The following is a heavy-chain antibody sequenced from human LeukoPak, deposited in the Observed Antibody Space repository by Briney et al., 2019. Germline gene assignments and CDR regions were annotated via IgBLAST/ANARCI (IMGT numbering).Heavy chain of an antibody. CDR1: GFTFSSYW. V-gene: IGHV3-7*01. D-gene: IGHD3-10*02. CDR3: AELGITMIGGV. CDR2: IKQDGSER. Sequence: GGSLRLSCAASGFTFSSYWMSWVRQAPGKGLEWVANIKQDGSERNYVDSVKGRFTISRDNAKNSLYLQMNSLRAEDTAVYYCAELGITMIGGVWGKGTTVTISS. J-gene: IGHJ6*04.